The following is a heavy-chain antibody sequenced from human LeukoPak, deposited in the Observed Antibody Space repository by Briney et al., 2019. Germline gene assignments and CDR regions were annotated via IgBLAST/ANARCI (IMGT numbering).Heavy chain of an antibody. J-gene: IGHJ4*02. Sequence: SETLSLTCTVSGGSISTYYWSWIRQPAGKGLEWIGRIYTSGSTHYNPSLKSRVTMSVDKSKNQFSLKLSSVTAADTAVYYCARGGYSGYDYVNYFDYWGQGTLVTVSS. V-gene: IGHV4-4*07. CDR1: GGSISTYY. CDR2: IYTSGST. D-gene: IGHD5-12*01. CDR3: ARGGYSGYDYVNYFDY.